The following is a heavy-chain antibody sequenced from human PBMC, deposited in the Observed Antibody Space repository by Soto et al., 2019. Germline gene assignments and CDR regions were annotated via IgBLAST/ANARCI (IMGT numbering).Heavy chain of an antibody. D-gene: IGHD3-10*01. CDR3: ARGPTITMVRGVFNSYYFDY. Sequence: SVKVSCKASGGTFSSYAISWVRQAPGQGLEWMGGIIPIFGTANYAQKFQGRVTITADESTSTAYMELSSLRSEDTAVYYCARGPTITMVRGVFNSYYFDYWGQGTLATVSS. J-gene: IGHJ4*02. CDR2: IIPIFGTA. V-gene: IGHV1-69*13. CDR1: GGTFSSYA.